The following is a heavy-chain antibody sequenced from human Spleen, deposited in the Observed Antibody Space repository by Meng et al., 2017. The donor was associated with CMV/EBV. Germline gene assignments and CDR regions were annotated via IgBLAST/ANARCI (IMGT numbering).Heavy chain of an antibody. V-gene: IGHV1-2*02. D-gene: IGHD2-8*01. CDR3: ARGVGRGAYCSNTGCPISDGDF. CDR2: INPNSGDT. CDR1: YY. J-gene: IGHJ4*02. Sequence: YYIHWVRLAPGQGLEWMGWINPNSGDTKYKENFQGRVTLTRDTSIGTAYMELNRLRSDDTAIYYCARGVGRGAYCSNTGCPISDGDFWGQGTLVTVSS.